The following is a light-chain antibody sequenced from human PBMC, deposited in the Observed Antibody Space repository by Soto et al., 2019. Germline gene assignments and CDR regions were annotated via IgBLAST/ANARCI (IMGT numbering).Light chain of an antibody. CDR1: SSDVGDYNY. CDR2: DVS. V-gene: IGLV2-14*01. CDR3: SSFKGSSIYV. J-gene: IGLJ1*01. Sequence: QSALTQPASVSGSPGQSITISCTGTSSDVGDYNYVSWYQQHPGKAPKLMIYDVSNRPSGVSNRFSGSKSGNTASLTISGLQAEDEADYYCSSFKGSSIYVFGTGTKLTVL.